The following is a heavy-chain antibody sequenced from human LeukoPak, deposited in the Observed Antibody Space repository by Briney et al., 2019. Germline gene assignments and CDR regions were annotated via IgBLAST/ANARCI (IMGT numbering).Heavy chain of an antibody. D-gene: IGHD3-22*01. CDR2: INHSGST. V-gene: IGHV4-34*01. CDR1: GGSFSGYY. CDR3: ARRPYYYDSSGSEDAFDI. Sequence: KPSETLSLTCAVYGGSFSGYYWSWIRQPPGKGLEWIGEINHSGSTNYNPSLKSRVTISVDTSKNQFPLKLSSVTAADTAVYYCARRPYYYDSSGSEDAFDIWGQGTMVTVSS. J-gene: IGHJ3*02.